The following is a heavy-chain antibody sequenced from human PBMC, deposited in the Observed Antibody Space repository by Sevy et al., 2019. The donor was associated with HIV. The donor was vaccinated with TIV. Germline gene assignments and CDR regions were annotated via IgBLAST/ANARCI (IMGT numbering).Heavy chain of an antibody. CDR3: VRDQWFGEPTYVFDT. CDR2: ISYDGNKE. Sequence: GGSLRLSCAAPGSTFSSYAIHWVRQAPGEGLEWVAVISYDGNKEYYSDSVRGRFTISRDNSRNTVSLQMNSLRTEETAVYYCVRDQWFGEPTYVFDTWGQGTLVTVSS. J-gene: IGHJ4*02. CDR1: GSTFSSYA. V-gene: IGHV3-30-3*01. D-gene: IGHD3-10*01.